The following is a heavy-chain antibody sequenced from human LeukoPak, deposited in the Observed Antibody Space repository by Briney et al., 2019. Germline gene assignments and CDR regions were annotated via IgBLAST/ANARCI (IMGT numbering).Heavy chain of an antibody. CDR2: AHHSGTT. CDR1: GGSFSVYY. D-gene: IGHD6-13*01. Sequence: SETLSLTCTVSGGSFSVYYWNWIRQPPGKGLEWIGFAHHSGTTKYNPSLKSRVTISVDTSKNQFSLKLSSVTAADAAVYYCARETAGRYSSSWSNWFDPWGQGTLVTVSS. CDR3: ARETAGRYSSSWSNWFDP. J-gene: IGHJ5*02. V-gene: IGHV4-59*12.